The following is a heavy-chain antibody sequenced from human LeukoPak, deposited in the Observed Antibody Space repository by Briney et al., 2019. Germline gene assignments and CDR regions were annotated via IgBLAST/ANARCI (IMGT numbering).Heavy chain of an antibody. CDR1: GYTFTSYD. Sequence: ASVKVSCKASGYTFTSYDINWVRQATGQGLEWMGWMNPNSGNTGYAQKFQGRVTMTRNTSISTAYMELNSLRSEDTAVYYCTRGRGSGLWFGELLAWGQGTLVTVSS. D-gene: IGHD3-10*01. V-gene: IGHV1-8*01. CDR2: MNPNSGNT. J-gene: IGHJ4*02. CDR3: TRGRGSGLWFGELLA.